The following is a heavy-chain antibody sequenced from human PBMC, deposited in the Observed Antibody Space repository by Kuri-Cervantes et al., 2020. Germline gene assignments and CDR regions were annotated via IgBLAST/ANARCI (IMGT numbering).Heavy chain of an antibody. D-gene: IGHD4-17*01. CDR3: ARVGDGDYVHD. CDR2: IYYSGST. CDR1: GGSISSYY. V-gene: IGHV4-59*01. J-gene: IGHJ4*02. Sequence: ESLKISCTVSGGSISSYYWGWIRQPPGKGLEWIGYIYYSGSTNYNPSLKSRVTISVDTSKNQFSLKLSSVTAADTAVYYCARVGDGDYVHDWGQGTLVTVSS.